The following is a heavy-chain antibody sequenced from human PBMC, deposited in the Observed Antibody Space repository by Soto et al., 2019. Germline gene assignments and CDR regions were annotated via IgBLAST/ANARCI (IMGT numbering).Heavy chain of an antibody. CDR1: GFTFSSYW. V-gene: IGHV3-74*01. CDR2: INSDGSST. Sequence: EVQLVESGGGLVQPGGSLRLSCAASGFTFSSYWMHWVRQAPGKGLVWVSRINSDGSSTTYADSVKGRFTISRDNAKNMLYLQMNSLRAEDTAVYYCARGTRGHYNWFDPWGQGTLVTVSS. J-gene: IGHJ5*02. D-gene: IGHD2-2*01. CDR3: ARGTRGHYNWFDP.